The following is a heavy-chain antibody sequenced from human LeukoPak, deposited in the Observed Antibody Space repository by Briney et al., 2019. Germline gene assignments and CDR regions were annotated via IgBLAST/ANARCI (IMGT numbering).Heavy chain of an antibody. CDR3: ARLYSYDCSGGSCYGNYYYYYMDV. CDR1: GCSISSYY. J-gene: IGHJ6*03. CDR2: LYYSGNT. D-gene: IGHD2-15*01. V-gene: IGHV4-59*08. Sequence: SETLSLTCTVSGCSISSYYWSWIRQPPGKGLEWIGYLYYSGNTNYNPSLKSRVTISLDTSKNQFSLKLSSVTAADTAVYYCARLYSYDCSGGSCYGNYYYYYMDVWGKGTTVTVSS.